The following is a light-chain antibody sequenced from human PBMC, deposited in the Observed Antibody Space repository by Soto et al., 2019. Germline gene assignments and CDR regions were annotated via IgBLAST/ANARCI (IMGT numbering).Light chain of an antibody. CDR1: SSNIGAGYD. CDR2: GNS. V-gene: IGLV1-40*01. J-gene: IGLJ3*02. CDR3: QSYDSSLSGWV. Sequence: QSVLTQPPSVSGAPGQRVTISCTGSSSNIGAGYDVHWYQQLLGTAPKLLIYGNSNRPSGVPDRFSGSKSGTSASLAITGLQAEDEADYYCQSYDSSLSGWVFGGGTKLTFL.